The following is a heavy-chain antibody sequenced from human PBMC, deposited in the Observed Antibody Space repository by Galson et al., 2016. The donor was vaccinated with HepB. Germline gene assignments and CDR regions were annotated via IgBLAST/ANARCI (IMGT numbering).Heavy chain of an antibody. V-gene: IGHV2-5*02. J-gene: IGHJ2*01. CDR2: VYWDDHK. D-gene: IGHD4-17*01. Sequence: PALVKPTQTLTLTCTFSGFSLSTRGVGVGWIRQPPGKALEWFALVYWDDHKRYSPSLQSRLTITKDTSKNQVVLTMTNMDPVDTATYYCAHTGPPRTDGDSHPWSFRPRGPGTLVTVSS. CDR1: GFSLSTRGVG. CDR3: AHTGPPRTDGDSHPWSFRP.